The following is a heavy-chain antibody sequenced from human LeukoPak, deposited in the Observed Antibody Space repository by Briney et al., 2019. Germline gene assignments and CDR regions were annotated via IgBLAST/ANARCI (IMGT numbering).Heavy chain of an antibody. CDR3: ARDPSSGSYYYYFDY. Sequence: PGGSLRLSCAASGFTFSSYGMHWVHQAPGKGLEWVAVIWYDGSNKYYADSVKGRFTISRDNSKNTLYLQMNSLRAEDTAVYYCARDPSSGSYYYYFDYWGQGTLVTVSS. CDR1: GFTFSSYG. CDR2: IWYDGSNK. V-gene: IGHV3-33*01. J-gene: IGHJ4*02. D-gene: IGHD1-26*01.